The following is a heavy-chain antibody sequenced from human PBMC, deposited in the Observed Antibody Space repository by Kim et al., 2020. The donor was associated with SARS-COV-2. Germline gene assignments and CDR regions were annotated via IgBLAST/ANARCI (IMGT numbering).Heavy chain of an antibody. V-gene: IGHV4-39*07. J-gene: IGHJ4*02. CDR3: ATHSGSYGDFFDN. D-gene: IGHD1-26*01. CDR2: IYYSGST. Sequence: SETLSLICNVSGDSISSSSYYWGWIRQPPGKGLEWIGSIYYSGSTYYDPSLKSRVTLSVDTSKNQFSLKLTSVTAADTAVYYCATHSGSYGDFFDNWGQGTLVTVSS. CDR1: GDSISSSSYY.